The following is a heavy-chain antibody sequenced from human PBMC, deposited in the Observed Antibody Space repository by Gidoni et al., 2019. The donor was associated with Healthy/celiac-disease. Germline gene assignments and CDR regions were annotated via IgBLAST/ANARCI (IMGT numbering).Heavy chain of an antibody. CDR1: GFTFISYA. J-gene: IGHJ6*02. CDR3: AKHDAYYYYGMDV. Sequence: EVQLLESGGGLVQPGGSLRLSCAASGFTFISYAMSWVRQAPGKGLEWVSAISGSGCSTSYADSVKGRFTISRDNSKNTLYLQMNSLRAEDTAVYYCAKHDAYYYYGMDVWGQGTTVTVSS. V-gene: IGHV3-23*01. CDR2: ISGSGCST.